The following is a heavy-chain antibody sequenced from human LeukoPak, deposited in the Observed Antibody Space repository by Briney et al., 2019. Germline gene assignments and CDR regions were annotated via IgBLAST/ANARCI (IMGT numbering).Heavy chain of an antibody. CDR1: GGTFSSYA. CDR3: ATVTGVGAATSRAFDI. J-gene: IGHJ3*02. CDR2: IIPICGTA. V-gene: IGHV1-69*13. D-gene: IGHD1-26*01. Sequence: SVKVSCKASGGTFSSYAISWVRQAPGQGLEWMGGIIPICGTANYAQKFQGRVTITADESTSTAYMELSSLRSEDTAVYYCATVTGVGAATSRAFDIWGQGTMVTVSS.